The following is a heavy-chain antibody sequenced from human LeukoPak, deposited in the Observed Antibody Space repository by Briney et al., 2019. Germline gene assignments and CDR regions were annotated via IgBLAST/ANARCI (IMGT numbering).Heavy chain of an antibody. D-gene: IGHD3-10*01. CDR1: GGTFSSYT. CDR2: IIPIFGTA. Sequence: GASVKVSCKASGGTFSSYTISWVRQAPGQGLEWMGRIIPIFGTANYAQKFQGRVTITTDESTSTAYMELSSLRSEDTAVYYCASNPYYYGSGSYYFLDYWGQGTLVTVSS. J-gene: IGHJ4*02. CDR3: ASNPYYYGSGSYYFLDY. V-gene: IGHV1-69*05.